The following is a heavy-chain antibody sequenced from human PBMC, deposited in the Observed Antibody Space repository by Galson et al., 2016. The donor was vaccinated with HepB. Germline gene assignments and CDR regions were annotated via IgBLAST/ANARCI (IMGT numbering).Heavy chain of an antibody. CDR1: GYIFTSYY. CDR3: ARDGGE. Sequence: SVKVSCKASGYIFTSYYIHWVRQAPGQGLEWMGIINPSDGSTNYAPNFQGRVTMTRDTSTNTVYMELSSLTFEDTAIYYCARDGGEWGQGILVPVSS. V-gene: IGHV1-46*01. CDR2: INPSDGST. D-gene: IGHD6-25*01. J-gene: IGHJ4*02.